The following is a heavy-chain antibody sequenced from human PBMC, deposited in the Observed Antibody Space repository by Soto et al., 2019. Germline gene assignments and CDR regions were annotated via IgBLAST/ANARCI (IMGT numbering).Heavy chain of an antibody. CDR2: ISYDGSKT. J-gene: IGHJ4*02. CDR3: ARESGSSWDHTWDFDS. V-gene: IGHV3-30-3*01. CDR1: GFTFTTYS. Sequence: QVQLVESGGGVVQPGRSLRLSCAASGFTFTTYSMHWVRQAPGKGLDWVAIISYDGSKTYYADSVKGRFTISRDNSKNTVYLQMNSLRDEDTAVYYCARESGSSWDHTWDFDSWGQGTLVTVSS. D-gene: IGHD6-13*01.